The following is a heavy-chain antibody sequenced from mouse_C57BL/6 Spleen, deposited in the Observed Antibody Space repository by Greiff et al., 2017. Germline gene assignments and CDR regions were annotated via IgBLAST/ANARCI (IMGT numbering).Heavy chain of an antibody. Sequence: VKLMESGPGLVQPSQSLSITCTVSGFSLTSYGVHWVRQSPGKGLEWLGVIWSGGSTDYNAAFISRLSISKDNSKSQVFFKMNSLQADDTAIYYCARKDWAWDYWGQGTTLTVSS. J-gene: IGHJ2*01. V-gene: IGHV2-2*01. CDR3: ARKDWAWDY. CDR1: GFSLTSYG. D-gene: IGHD4-1*01. CDR2: IWSGGST.